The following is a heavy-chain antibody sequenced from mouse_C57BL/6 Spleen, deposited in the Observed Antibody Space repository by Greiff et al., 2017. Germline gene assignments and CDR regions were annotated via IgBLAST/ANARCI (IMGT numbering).Heavy chain of an antibody. V-gene: IGHV1-15*01. CDR3: TREDSNYEAWFAY. CDR1: GYTFTDYE. Sequence: VLLQQSGAELVRPGASVTLSCKASGYTFTDYEMHWVKQTPVHGLEWIGAIDPETGGTAYNQKFKGKAILTADKSSSTAYVELRSLTSEDSAVYYCTREDSNYEAWFAYWGQGTLVTVSA. J-gene: IGHJ3*01. CDR2: IDPETGGT. D-gene: IGHD2-5*01.